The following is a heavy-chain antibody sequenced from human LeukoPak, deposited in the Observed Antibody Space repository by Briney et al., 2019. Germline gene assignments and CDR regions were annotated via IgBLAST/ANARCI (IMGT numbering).Heavy chain of an antibody. CDR3: ARDFIWTGDYFYYGMDV. Sequence: AASLKVSCKASGDTFSSYAISWVRQAPGQGLEWMGRIIPILGIANYAQKFQGRVTITADKSTSTAYMELSSLRSEDTAVYYCARDFIWTGDYFYYGMDVWGQGTTVTVSS. CDR2: IIPILGIA. D-gene: IGHD3/OR15-3a*01. J-gene: IGHJ6*02. V-gene: IGHV1-69*04. CDR1: GDTFSSYA.